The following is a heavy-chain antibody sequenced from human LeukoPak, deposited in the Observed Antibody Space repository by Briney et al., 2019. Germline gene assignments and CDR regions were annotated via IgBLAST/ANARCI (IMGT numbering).Heavy chain of an antibody. D-gene: IGHD5-18*01. CDR2: IYTNTGNP. CDR1: GHTFTTNS. V-gene: IGHV7-4-1*02. Sequence: SSVKVSCKSSGHTFTTNSMNWVRQAAGQGVEWVGWIYTNTGNPTYAQGFTGRFVSSLGTSVTTAYLQISNLKAEDTAVYYCAREAYSSAYYFDYYGQGTLVTVSA. J-gene: IGHJ4*02. CDR3: AREAYSSAYYFDY.